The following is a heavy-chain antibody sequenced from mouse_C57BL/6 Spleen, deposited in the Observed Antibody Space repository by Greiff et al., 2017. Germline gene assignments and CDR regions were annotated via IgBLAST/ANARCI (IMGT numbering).Heavy chain of an antibody. V-gene: IGHV6-6*01. CDR2: IRNKANNHAT. D-gene: IGHD1-1*01. CDR1: GFTFSDAW. J-gene: IGHJ3*01. Sequence: EVQVVESGGGLVQPGGSMKLSCAASGFTFSDAWMDWVRQSPEKGLEWVAEIRNKANNHATYYAESVKGRFTISRDDSKSSLYLQMNSLRAEDTGIYYCTRGTTVLAPGFAYWGQGTLVTVSA. CDR3: TRGTTVLAPGFAY.